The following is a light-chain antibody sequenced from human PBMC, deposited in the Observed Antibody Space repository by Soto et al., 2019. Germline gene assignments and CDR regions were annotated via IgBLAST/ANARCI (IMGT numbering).Light chain of an antibody. CDR2: GAS. J-gene: IGKJ1*01. V-gene: IGKV3-20*01. Sequence: ESALTQSPGTLSLSPGERATLSCRASQSVRSSFLAWYQLKPGQAPRLLIYGASSRATGIPDRFSGSGSGTDFPLTISRLEPEAFAVYYCQQYDSSPWTFGQGTKVEIK. CDR1: QSVRSSF. CDR3: QQYDSSPWT.